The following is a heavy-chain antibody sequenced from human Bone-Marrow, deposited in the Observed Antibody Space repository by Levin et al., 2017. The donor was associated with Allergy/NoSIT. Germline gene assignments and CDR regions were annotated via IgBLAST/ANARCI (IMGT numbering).Heavy chain of an antibody. CDR2: INSHGDST. CDR3: AATTRGYSSGLDF. J-gene: IGHJ4*02. V-gene: IGHV3-64*01. D-gene: IGHD5-18*01. CDR1: GFTFFNYA. Sequence: GGSLRLSCAASGFTFFNYAFHWVRQAPGKRPEYIAGINSHGDSTDYANSVTGRFTISRDNSKKTVYLQMDNLRVEDMGVYYCAATTRGYSSGLDFWGQGTLVTVSS.